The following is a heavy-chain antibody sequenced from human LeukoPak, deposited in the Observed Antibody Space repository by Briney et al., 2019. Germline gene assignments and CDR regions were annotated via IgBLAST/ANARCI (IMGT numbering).Heavy chain of an antibody. J-gene: IGHJ4*02. Sequence: GGSLRLSCAASRFTFSHTWMSWVRQAPGKGLEWVGRIKSKTDGGTTDYAAPVKGRFTISRDDSKNKLYLQMNSLKTEDTAVYYCTILHYYDSSSYYSPSFDYWGQGTLVTVSS. D-gene: IGHD3-22*01. CDR3: TILHYYDSSSYYSPSFDY. CDR2: IKSKTDGGTT. CDR1: RFTFSHTW. V-gene: IGHV3-15*01.